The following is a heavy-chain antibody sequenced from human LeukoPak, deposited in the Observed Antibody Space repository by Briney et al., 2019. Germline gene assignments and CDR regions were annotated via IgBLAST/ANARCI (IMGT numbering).Heavy chain of an antibody. CDR3: ARGRSGNYYDY. V-gene: IGHV3-74*01. Sequence: PGGSLRLSCAASGFTFSNYWMYWVRQGPGKGLVWVSRISSDGRSTNYADSVKGRFTISRDNAKNTLFLQVNSLRVDDTAVYYCARGRSGNYYDYWGQGTLVTVSS. J-gene: IGHJ4*02. D-gene: IGHD1-26*01. CDR2: ISSDGRST. CDR1: GFTFSNYW.